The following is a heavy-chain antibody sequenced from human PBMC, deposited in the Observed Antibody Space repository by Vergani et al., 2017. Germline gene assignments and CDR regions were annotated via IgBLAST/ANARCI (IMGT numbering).Heavy chain of an antibody. D-gene: IGHD1-26*01. CDR3: ARGGIVGTISQGNYFDP. Sequence: QVQLQESGPGLVKPSETLFLTCTVSTGSISDYYWSWIRQPPGKGLEWIGYIYYSGSTYYNPSLKSRVTMSIDTSKNQFSLSLNSVAAADTAVYYCARGGIVGTISQGNYFDPWGQGTLVTVSS. J-gene: IGHJ5*02. CDR2: IYYSGST. CDR1: TGSISDYY. V-gene: IGHV4-59*01.